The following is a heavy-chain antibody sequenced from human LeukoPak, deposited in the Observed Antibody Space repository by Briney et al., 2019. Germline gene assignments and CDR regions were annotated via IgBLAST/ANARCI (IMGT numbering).Heavy chain of an antibody. CDR2: IYYSGST. Sequence: SETLSLTCTVSGGSISSYYWSWIRQPPGKGLEWIGSIYYSGSTYYNPSLKSRVTISVDTSKNQFSLKLSSVTAADTAVYYCARLKRAGFFDYWGQGTLVTVSS. CDR3: ARLKRAGFFDY. J-gene: IGHJ4*02. CDR1: GGSISSYY. D-gene: IGHD3-9*01. V-gene: IGHV4-39*01.